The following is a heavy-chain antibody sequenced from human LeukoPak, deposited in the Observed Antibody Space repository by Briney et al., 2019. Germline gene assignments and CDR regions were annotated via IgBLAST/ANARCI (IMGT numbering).Heavy chain of an antibody. Sequence: GGSLRLSCAASGFTFSSYWMSWVRQAPGEGLEWVANIKQDGSEKYYVDSVKGRFTISRDNAKNSLYLQMNSLRAEDTAVYYCAREDYYGSGSSPSIDYWGQGTLVTVSS. D-gene: IGHD3-10*01. V-gene: IGHV3-7*01. CDR2: IKQDGSEK. CDR1: GFTFSSYW. J-gene: IGHJ4*02. CDR3: AREDYYGSGSSPSIDY.